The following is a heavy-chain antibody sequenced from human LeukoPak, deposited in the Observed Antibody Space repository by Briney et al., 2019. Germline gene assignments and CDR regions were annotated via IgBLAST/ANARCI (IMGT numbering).Heavy chain of an antibody. Sequence: GRSLRLSCAASGFTFSSYGMHWVRQAPGKGLEWVAVISYDGSNKYYADSVKGRFTISRDNSKNTLYLQMNSLRAEDTAVYYCARDLRYYGSGSPQYYFDYWGQGTLVTVSS. V-gene: IGHV3-30*03. CDR1: GFTFSSYG. CDR3: ARDLRYYGSGSPQYYFDY. CDR2: ISYDGSNK. J-gene: IGHJ4*02. D-gene: IGHD3-10*01.